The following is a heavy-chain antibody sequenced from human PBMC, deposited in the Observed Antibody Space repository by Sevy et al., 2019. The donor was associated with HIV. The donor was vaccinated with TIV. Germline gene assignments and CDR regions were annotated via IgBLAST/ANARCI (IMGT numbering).Heavy chain of an antibody. CDR1: GYTFSDSY. J-gene: IGHJ4*02. Sequence: ASVKVSCKASGYTFSDSYIHWVRLAPGQGLEWMGWINAASGGTKYAQKFQDRVTMTRETSITTAYMEMSRLKSDDTAVYYCARDLPTGNYFKYWGQGTLVTVSS. V-gene: IGHV1-2*02. CDR3: ARDLPTGNYFKY. CDR2: INAASGGT. D-gene: IGHD2-8*02.